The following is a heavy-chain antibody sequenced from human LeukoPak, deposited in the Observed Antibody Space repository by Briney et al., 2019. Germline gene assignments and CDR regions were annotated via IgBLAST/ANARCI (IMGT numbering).Heavy chain of an antibody. CDR2: ISGSGAGT. CDR3: ARNVGNVDTALDY. Sequence: GGSLRLSCAASGFTFSNYAMSWVRRAPGKGLEWVSGISGSGAGTYYADSVKGRFTISRDNSKSTLYLQMNSLRAEDTAVYYCARNVGNVDTALDYWGQGTLVTVSS. J-gene: IGHJ4*02. V-gene: IGHV3-23*01. CDR1: GFTFSNYA. D-gene: IGHD5-18*01.